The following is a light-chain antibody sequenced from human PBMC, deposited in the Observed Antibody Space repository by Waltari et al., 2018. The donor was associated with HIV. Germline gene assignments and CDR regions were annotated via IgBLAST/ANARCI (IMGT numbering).Light chain of an antibody. Sequence: QSALTQPPSPSGSPGQSVTISCTGTNSDIGNSDYVAWYQHHPGKPPKLIISEVYKRPSGVPNRFSGSKSGNTASLTVSGFQAEDEADYYGSSYATTNDFYILFGGGTKLTVL. CDR3: SSYATTNDFYIL. CDR1: NSDIGNSDY. J-gene: IGLJ2*01. V-gene: IGLV2-8*01. CDR2: EVY.